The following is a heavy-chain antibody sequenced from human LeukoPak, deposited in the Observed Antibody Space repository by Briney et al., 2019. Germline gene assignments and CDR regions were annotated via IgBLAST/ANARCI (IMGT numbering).Heavy chain of an antibody. CDR2: IYTSGST. J-gene: IGHJ6*03. D-gene: IGHD6-13*01. CDR1: GGSISSGSYY. Sequence: PSETLSLTCTVSGGSISSGSYYWSWIPQPAGKGLEWIGRIYTSGSTNYNPSLKSRVTISVDTSKNQFSLKLSSVTAADTAVYYCAREDGAGSSSWYVPYYYYYYMDVWGKGTTVTVSS. CDR3: AREDGAGSSSWYVPYYYYYYMDV. V-gene: IGHV4-61*02.